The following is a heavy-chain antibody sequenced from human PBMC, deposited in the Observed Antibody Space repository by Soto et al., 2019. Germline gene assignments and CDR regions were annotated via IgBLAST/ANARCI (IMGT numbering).Heavy chain of an antibody. CDR3: ARQVNTPSYYYYYGMDV. V-gene: IGHV5-51*01. CDR1: GYSFTSYW. Sequence: EVQLVQSGAEVKKPGESLKISCKGSGYSFTSYWIGWVRQMPGKGLEWMGIIYPGDSDTRYSPSFQGQVTISADKSISTAYLQWSSLKASDTAMYYCARQVNTPSYYYYYGMDVWGQGTTVTVSS. CDR2: IYPGDSDT. D-gene: IGHD4-17*01. J-gene: IGHJ6*02.